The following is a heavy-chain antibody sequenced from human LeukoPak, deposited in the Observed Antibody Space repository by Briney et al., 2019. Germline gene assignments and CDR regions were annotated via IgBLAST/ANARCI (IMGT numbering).Heavy chain of an antibody. CDR2: ISGSGGST. D-gene: IGHD4-17*01. J-gene: IGHJ5*02. CDR3: AKEKPHGDYPWFGWFDP. V-gene: IGHV3-23*01. CDR1: GFTFSSYA. Sequence: GGSLRLSCAASGFTFSSYAMSWVRQAPGKGLEWVSAISGSGGSTYYADSVKGRFTISRDNYKNTLYLQMNSLRAEDTAVYYCAKEKPHGDYPWFGWFDPWGQGTLVTVSS.